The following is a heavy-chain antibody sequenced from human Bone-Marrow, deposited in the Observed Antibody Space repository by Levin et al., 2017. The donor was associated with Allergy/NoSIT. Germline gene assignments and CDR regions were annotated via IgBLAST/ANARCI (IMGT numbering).Heavy chain of an antibody. CDR3: ARVYSSSWYSLEWGYFDY. Sequence: SCAASGFTFSSYSMNWVRQAPGKGLEWVSSISSSSSYIYYADSVKGRFTISRDNAKNSLYLQMNSLRAEDTAVYYCARVYSSSWYSLEWGYFDYWGQGTLVTVSS. CDR1: GFTFSSYS. D-gene: IGHD6-13*01. V-gene: IGHV3-21*01. J-gene: IGHJ4*02. CDR2: ISSSSSYI.